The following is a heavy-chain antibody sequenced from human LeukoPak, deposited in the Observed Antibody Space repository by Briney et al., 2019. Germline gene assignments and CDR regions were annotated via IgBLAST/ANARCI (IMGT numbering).Heavy chain of an antibody. V-gene: IGHV3-7*01. CDR3: ARCGYGDAFDI. Sequence: PGGSLRLSCAASGFTFSNAWMSWVRQAPGKGLEWVANIKQDGSEKYYVDSVKGRFTISRDNAKNSLYLQMNSLRAEDTAVYYCARCGYGDAFDIWGQGTMVTVSS. J-gene: IGHJ3*02. CDR2: IKQDGSEK. D-gene: IGHD5-12*01. CDR1: GFTFSNAW.